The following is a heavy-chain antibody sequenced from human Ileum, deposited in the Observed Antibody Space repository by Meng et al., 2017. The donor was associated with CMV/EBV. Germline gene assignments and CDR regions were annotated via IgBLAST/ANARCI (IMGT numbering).Heavy chain of an antibody. CDR1: GFTFSDHW. CDR2: IKQDGSEK. Sequence: GESLKISCAASGFTFSDHWMHWVRQAPGKGLEWVANIKQDGSEKYYVDSVKGRFTISRDNAKNSLYLQMNSLRAEDTAVYYCARVAQRYYDFWSGNDFDYWGQGTLVTVSS. J-gene: IGHJ4*02. D-gene: IGHD3-3*01. V-gene: IGHV3-7*01. CDR3: ARVAQRYYDFWSGNDFDY.